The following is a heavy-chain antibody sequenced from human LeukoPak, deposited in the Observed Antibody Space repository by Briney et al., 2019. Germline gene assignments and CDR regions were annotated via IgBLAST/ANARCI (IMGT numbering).Heavy chain of an antibody. Sequence: GESLKISCKGSGYSFTSSWIGWVRQMPGKGLEWMGIIYPGDSDTRYSPSFQGQVTISADRSISTAYLQWSSLKASDTAMYYCARLYYYDSSGYYPNPFDYWGQGTLVTVSS. D-gene: IGHD3-22*01. CDR2: IYPGDSDT. J-gene: IGHJ4*02. CDR3: ARLYYYDSSGYYPNPFDY. CDR1: GYSFTSSW. V-gene: IGHV5-51*01.